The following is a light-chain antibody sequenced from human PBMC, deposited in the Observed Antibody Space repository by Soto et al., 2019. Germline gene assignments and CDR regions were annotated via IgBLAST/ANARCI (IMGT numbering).Light chain of an antibody. J-gene: IGKJ1*01. Sequence: EIVLTQSPAPLSLSPGERATLSCRASQSVSSDLAWYQQKPGQAPRLLIYGASTRATGIPARFSGSGSGTEFTLTISSLQSEDVAVYYCQQYNNWPWTLGQGTKVDI. V-gene: IGKV3-15*01. CDR2: GAS. CDR3: QQYNNWPWT. CDR1: QSVSSD.